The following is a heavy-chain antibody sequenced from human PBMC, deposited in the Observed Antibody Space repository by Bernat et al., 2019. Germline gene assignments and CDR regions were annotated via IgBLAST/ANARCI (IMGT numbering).Heavy chain of an antibody. V-gene: IGHV3-15*07. CDR3: SVAPQCY. Sequence: EVQLVESGGGLVKPGGSLRLSCAASGFTFSNAWINGVGRPPGRGRGGFGRIKSKTDGGTTDYAAPVKGRFTISRDDSKNTLYLQMNSLKTEDTAVYYCSVAPQCYWGQGTLVTVSS. J-gene: IGHJ4*02. D-gene: IGHD4-23*01. CDR2: IKSKTDGGTT. CDR1: GFTFSNAW.